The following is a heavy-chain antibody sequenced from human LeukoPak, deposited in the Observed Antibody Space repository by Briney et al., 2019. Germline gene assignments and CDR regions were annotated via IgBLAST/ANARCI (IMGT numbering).Heavy chain of an antibody. CDR1: GFTFSSYA. CDR2: ISGGGGST. Sequence: GGSPRLSCAASGFTFSSYAMSWVRQAPGKGLEWVSAISGGGGSTYYADTVKGRFTISRDNSKNTPYLQMDSLRAEDTAVYYCANTSSSWYWDPFDYWGQGTLVTVSS. V-gene: IGHV3-23*01. J-gene: IGHJ4*02. CDR3: ANTSSSWYWDPFDY. D-gene: IGHD6-13*01.